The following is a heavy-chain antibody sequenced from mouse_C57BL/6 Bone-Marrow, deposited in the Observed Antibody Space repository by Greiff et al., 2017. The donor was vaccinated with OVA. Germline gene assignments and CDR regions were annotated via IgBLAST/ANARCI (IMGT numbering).Heavy chain of an antibody. V-gene: IGHV1-52*01. CDR1: GYTFTTYW. Sequence: QVQLQQPGAELVRPGSSVKLSCKASGYTFTTYWMQWVKQSPIQGLEWIGNFDPSDSDTHYNQKFKDKATLTVDKSSSTAYMQLSSLTSEGSAVCYCAKLGRGFAYWGQGTLGNGSA. CDR2: FDPSDSDT. J-gene: IGHJ3*01. CDR3: AKLGRGFAY. D-gene: IGHD4-1*01.